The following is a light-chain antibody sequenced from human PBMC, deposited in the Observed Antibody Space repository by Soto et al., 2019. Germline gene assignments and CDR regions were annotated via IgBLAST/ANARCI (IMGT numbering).Light chain of an antibody. J-gene: IGLJ1*01. V-gene: IGLV1-40*01. CDR2: GNA. Sequence: QSVLTQPPSVSGAPGQRIIISCTGSSSNIGADYDVHWYKQFPGAAPKLLIYGNANRPSGVPDRISGSKSGTSASLAITGLQAEDEADYYCQSYDRSRSGYVFGTGTKLTVL. CDR1: SSNIGADYD. CDR3: QSYDRSRSGYV.